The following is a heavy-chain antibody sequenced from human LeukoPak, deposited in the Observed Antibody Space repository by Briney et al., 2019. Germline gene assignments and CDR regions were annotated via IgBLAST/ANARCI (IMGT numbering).Heavy chain of an antibody. V-gene: IGHV4-4*08. CDR2: IYANGIT. Sequence: SDTLSLTCTVSGGSLLRYYWNWLRQSPGKGLEWVGYIYANGITTYNPSLRSRGSISIDTSRNQFSLRLTSVTAADTATYYCARRAYYDSSGYKPTAGYFDLWGRGTLVTVSS. D-gene: IGHD3-22*01. J-gene: IGHJ2*01. CDR1: GGSLLRYY. CDR3: ARRAYYDSSGYKPTAGYFDL.